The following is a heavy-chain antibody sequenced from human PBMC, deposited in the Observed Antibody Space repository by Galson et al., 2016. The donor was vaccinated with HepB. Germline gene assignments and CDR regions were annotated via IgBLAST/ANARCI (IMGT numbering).Heavy chain of an antibody. J-gene: IGHJ6*02. D-gene: IGHD6-19*01. CDR2: INDDGSRT. CDR3: ARRLDTQRRIAGWGWGMDV. CDR1: GFTFSRSC. V-gene: IGHV3-74*01. Sequence: SLRLSCAASGFTFSRSCMHWVRQAPGKGLVWVSRINDDGSRTTYADSVKGRFTISRDNAKNSLYLQMSSLRVEDAGVYYCARRLDTQRRIAGWGWGMDVWGQGTTVTVS.